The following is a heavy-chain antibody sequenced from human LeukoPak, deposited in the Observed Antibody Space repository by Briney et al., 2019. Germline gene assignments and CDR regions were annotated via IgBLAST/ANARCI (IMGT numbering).Heavy chain of an antibody. D-gene: IGHD5-12*01. J-gene: IGHJ4*02. Sequence: PGGSLRLSCAASGFTFSSYWMHWVRQAPGKGLVWVSRITPDGTSTTYADSVKGRFTISRDNAKNTLYVQMNSLRAEDTAVYYCARDGPGGGYDSQVSGYFDYWGQGTLVTVSS. CDR1: GFTFSSYW. V-gene: IGHV3-74*01. CDR2: ITPDGTST. CDR3: ARDGPGGGYDSQVSGYFDY.